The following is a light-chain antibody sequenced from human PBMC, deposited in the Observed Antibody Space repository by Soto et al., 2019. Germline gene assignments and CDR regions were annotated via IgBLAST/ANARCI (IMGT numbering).Light chain of an antibody. CDR2: EVV. V-gene: IGLV2-8*01. Sequence: QSVLTQPPSASGSPGQSFTISCTGTKSDIGAYDFVSWYHHHPGKAPRLIIYEVVQRPSGVPDRFSGSKSGNTASLTVSGLQAAYEADYFCKSYAGSNNYVFGSGTKLT. CDR1: KSDIGAYDF. CDR3: KSYAGSNNYV. J-gene: IGLJ6*01.